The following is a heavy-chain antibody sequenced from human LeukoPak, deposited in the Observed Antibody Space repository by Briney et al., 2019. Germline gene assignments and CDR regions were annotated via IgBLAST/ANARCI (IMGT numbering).Heavy chain of an antibody. CDR1: GYSISSGYY. Sequence: SETLSLTCAVSGYSISSGYYWGWIRQPPGKGLEWIGSIYHSGSTYYNPSLKCRVTISVDTSKNQFSLKLSSVTAADTAVYYCASLVGYCSSTSCSKNFDYWGQGTLVTVSS. J-gene: IGHJ4*02. V-gene: IGHV4-38-2*01. D-gene: IGHD2-2*01. CDR3: ASLVGYCSSTSCSKNFDY. CDR2: IYHSGST.